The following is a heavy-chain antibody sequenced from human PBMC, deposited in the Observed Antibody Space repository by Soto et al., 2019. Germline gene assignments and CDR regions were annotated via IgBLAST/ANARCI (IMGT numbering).Heavy chain of an antibody. V-gene: IGHV3-48*02. D-gene: IGHD6-19*01. CDR1: GFPFSIYS. J-gene: IGHJ4*02. CDR2: ITSDTNTI. CDR3: ARSVEGQFDY. Sequence: EVQLVESGGGLVQPGGSLRLTCVASGFPFSIYSMNWVRQSPGKGLEWSSYITSDTNTIKYADSVKGRFTISRDNAKNLVYLQMNILRDEDTAVYFCARSVEGQFDYWGQGTVVTVSS.